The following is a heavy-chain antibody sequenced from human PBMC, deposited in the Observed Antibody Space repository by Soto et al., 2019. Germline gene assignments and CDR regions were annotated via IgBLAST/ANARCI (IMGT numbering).Heavy chain of an antibody. CDR1: GDSISISY. CDR2: VSYNGNT. V-gene: IGHV4-59*01. D-gene: IGHD2-2*01. Sequence: QVQLQESGPGLVKPSETLSLTCTVSGDSISISYWTWIRQPPGKGLKWIGYVSYNGNTNYNPSLKSRVTRSVDTSNNQFAMKLSAVTAADTAVYYWAREDRKPAPSTLGINVMDVWGEGTTVTAPS. J-gene: IGHJ6*03. CDR3: AREDRKPAPSTLGINVMDV.